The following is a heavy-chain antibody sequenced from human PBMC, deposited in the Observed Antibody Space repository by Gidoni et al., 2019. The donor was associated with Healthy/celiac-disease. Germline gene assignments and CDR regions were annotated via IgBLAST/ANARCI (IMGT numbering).Heavy chain of an antibody. CDR2: SYTSGSP. Sequence: QAQLQESGPGLVKPSQTLSLTCTVSGGSLSSGRYSWSWSRQPAGKGLAWIGRSYTSGSPNYNPALKSRVTISVDTAKNQFSLKLSSVTAADTAVYYCAREGPIFGVVIIPENWFDPWGQGTLVTVSS. D-gene: IGHD3-3*01. V-gene: IGHV4-61*02. CDR3: AREGPIFGVVIIPENWFDP. CDR1: GGSLSSGRYS. J-gene: IGHJ5*02.